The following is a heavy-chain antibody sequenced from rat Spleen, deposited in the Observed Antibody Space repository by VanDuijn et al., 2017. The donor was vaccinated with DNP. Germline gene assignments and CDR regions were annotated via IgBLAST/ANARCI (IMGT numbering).Heavy chain of an antibody. D-gene: IGHD3-1*01. Sequence: VQLKESGPGLMQPSQTLSLTCTVSGFSLTSYHVSWVRQPPGKSLVWMGYISYSGSTSYNPSLKSRISITRDTSKNQFFLQVNSVTTEDTATYYCARSSLSSFRASHVMDAWGQGASVTVSS. V-gene: IGHV3-1*01. CDR2: ISYSGST. CDR3: ARSSLSSFRASHVMDA. J-gene: IGHJ4*01. CDR1: GFSLTSYH.